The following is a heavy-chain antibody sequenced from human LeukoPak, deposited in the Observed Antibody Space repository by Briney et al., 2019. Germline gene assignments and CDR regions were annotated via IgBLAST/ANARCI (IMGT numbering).Heavy chain of an antibody. CDR1: GGSISSSDYY. CDR2: IYYSGST. D-gene: IGHD4-17*01. V-gene: IGHV4-30-4*01. Sequence: SETLSLTCTVSGGSISSSDYYWSWIRQPPGKGLEWIGYIYYSGSTYYNPSLKSRVTISVDTSKNQFSLKLSSVTAADTAVYYCARESDYGDYVAFDYWGQGTLVTVSS. CDR3: ARESDYGDYVAFDY. J-gene: IGHJ4*02.